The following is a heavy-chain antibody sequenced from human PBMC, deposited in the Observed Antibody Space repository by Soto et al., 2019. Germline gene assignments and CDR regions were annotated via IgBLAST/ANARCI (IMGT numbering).Heavy chain of an antibody. Sequence: RRPPGKGLEWIGSMFYGVSTYYNPSLKSRVTVSVDTSKNQFSLNLRSVTAADTAVYYCARLPSRHLVDYWGQGTLVTVSS. J-gene: IGHJ4*02. CDR2: MFYGVST. CDR3: ARLPSRHLVDY. D-gene: IGHD3-3*02. V-gene: IGHV4-39*01.